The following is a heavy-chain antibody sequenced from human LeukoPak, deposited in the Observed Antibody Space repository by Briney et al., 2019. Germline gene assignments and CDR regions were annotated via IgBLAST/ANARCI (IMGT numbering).Heavy chain of an antibody. CDR2: ISSSGSTI. V-gene: IGHV3-48*03. CDR1: GFTFSSYE. D-gene: IGHD3-10*01. Sequence: GGSLRLSCAASGFTFSSYEMNWVRQAPGKGLEWVSYISSSGSTIYYADSAKGRFTISRDNAKNSLYLQMNSLRAEDTAVYYCARVGWFGELWEYYFDYWGQGTLVTVSS. CDR3: ARVGWFGELWEYYFDY. J-gene: IGHJ4*02.